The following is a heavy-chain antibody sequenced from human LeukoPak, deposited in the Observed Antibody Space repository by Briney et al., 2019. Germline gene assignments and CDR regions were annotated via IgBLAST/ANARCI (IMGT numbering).Heavy chain of an antibody. V-gene: IGHV3-21*01. CDR2: ICSSSSYI. CDR1: GFTFSSYS. CDR3: ARGGEQNGYYYYYYMDV. Sequence: PGGSLRLSCAASGFTFSSYSMNWVRQAPGKGLGWVSSICSSSSYIYYADSVKGRFTISRDNAKNSLYLQMNSLRAEDTAVYYCARGGEQNGYYYYYYMDVWGKGTTVTVSS. J-gene: IGHJ6*03. D-gene: IGHD3-16*01.